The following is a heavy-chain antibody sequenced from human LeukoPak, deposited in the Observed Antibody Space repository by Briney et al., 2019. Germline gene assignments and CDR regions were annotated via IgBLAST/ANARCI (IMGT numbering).Heavy chain of an antibody. J-gene: IGHJ4*02. V-gene: IGHV3-21*01. Sequence: PGGSLRLSCAASGFTFSSYSMNWVRQAPGKGLEWVSSISSSSSYIYYADSVKGRFTISRDNAKNSLYLQMNSLRAEDTAVYYCARDQPIAAAGSFDYWGQGALVTVSS. D-gene: IGHD6-13*01. CDR3: ARDQPIAAAGSFDY. CDR2: ISSSSSYI. CDR1: GFTFSSYS.